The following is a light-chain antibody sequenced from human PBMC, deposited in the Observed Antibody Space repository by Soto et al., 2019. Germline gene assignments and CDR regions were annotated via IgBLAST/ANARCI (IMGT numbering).Light chain of an antibody. CDR1: QSFSRW. V-gene: IGKV1-5*01. CDR2: DAS. CDR3: LQYNRYPWR. Sequence: DIQMTQSPSTLSASVGDRVTITCRASQSFSRWLAWYQQKPGKAPKLLIYDASSLESGVPSRFSGRGSGTELTLTIGSLQPGGLAPYYCLQYNRYPWRVGQGTKGESK. J-gene: IGKJ1*01.